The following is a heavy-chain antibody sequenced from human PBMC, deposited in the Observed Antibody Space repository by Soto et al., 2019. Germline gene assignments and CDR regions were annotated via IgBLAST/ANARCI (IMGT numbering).Heavy chain of an antibody. CDR3: AKDNPPPDY. V-gene: IGHV4-30-4*01. J-gene: IGHJ4*02. Sequence: TSETLSLTCTVSGGSISSGNYYWSWIRQPPGKGLEWIGYIYYSGSTYYNPSLKSRVTISIDNSKNTLYLQMNSLRAEDTAVYYCAKDNPPPDYWGQGTLVTVSS. CDR2: IYYSGST. CDR1: GGSISSGNYY.